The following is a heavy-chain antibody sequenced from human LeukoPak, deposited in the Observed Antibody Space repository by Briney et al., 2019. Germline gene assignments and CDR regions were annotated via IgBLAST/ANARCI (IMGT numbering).Heavy chain of an antibody. Sequence: PSETLSLTCSVSGDSISTSSYYWGWIRQPPGKGLEWIGSIYYSGSTYYNPSLKSRVTISVHTSKNQFSLNLSSVTAADTAVYYCITSARSRYAFDIWGQGTMVTVSS. D-gene: IGHD3-10*01. V-gene: IGHV4-39*07. J-gene: IGHJ3*02. CDR1: GDSISTSSYY. CDR2: IYYSGST. CDR3: ITSARSRYAFDI.